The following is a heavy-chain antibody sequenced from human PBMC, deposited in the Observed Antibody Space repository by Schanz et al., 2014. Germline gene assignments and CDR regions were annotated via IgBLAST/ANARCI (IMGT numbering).Heavy chain of an antibody. V-gene: IGHV3-23*01. Sequence: EVQLLESGGGLVQPGGSLKLSCAASGLIFSNYVMSWVRQAPGKGLEWVSYISGSSRTIYYADSVRGRFTISRDNAENTLFLQMNSLRAEDTAVYYCARKVVATIGGYYDNWGQGTLVIVSS. CDR3: ARKVVATIGGYYDN. D-gene: IGHD5-12*01. CDR2: ISGSSRTI. CDR1: GLIFSNYV. J-gene: IGHJ4*02.